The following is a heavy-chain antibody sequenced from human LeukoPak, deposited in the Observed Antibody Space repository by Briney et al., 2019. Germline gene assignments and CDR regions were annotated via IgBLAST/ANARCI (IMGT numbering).Heavy chain of an antibody. Sequence: ASVKVSCKASGYTFTSYGISWVRQAPGQGLEWMGMINPSSGSTSYSQNFQGRVTLTRDMSTTTVYMELSGLRSEDTAVYYCARVGRPSYYDYYMDVWGKATWVTVSS. CDR3: ARVGRPSYYDYYMDV. CDR2: INPSSGST. CDR1: GYTFTSYG. J-gene: IGHJ6*03. V-gene: IGHV1-46*01.